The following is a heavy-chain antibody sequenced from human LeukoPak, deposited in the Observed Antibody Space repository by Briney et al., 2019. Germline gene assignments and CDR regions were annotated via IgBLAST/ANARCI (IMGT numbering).Heavy chain of an antibody. CDR1: GYSFTRYY. CDR3: ARDVAARTNWFDP. J-gene: IGHJ5*02. CDR2: INPSGGST. Sequence: ASVKVSCKASGYSFTRYYMHWVRQAPGQGLEWMGIINPSGGSTSYAQKFQGRVTMTRDTSTSTVYMELTSLRSEDTAVYYCARDVAARTNWFDPWGQGTLVTVSS. D-gene: IGHD6-6*01. V-gene: IGHV1-46*01.